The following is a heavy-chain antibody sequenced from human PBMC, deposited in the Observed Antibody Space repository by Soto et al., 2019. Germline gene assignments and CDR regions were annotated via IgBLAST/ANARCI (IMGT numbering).Heavy chain of an antibody. CDR3: ARAYSSSWTPLN. CDR2: IYYSGST. D-gene: IGHD6-13*01. V-gene: IGHV4-59*01. Sequence: QVQLQESGPGLVKPSETLSLTWTVSGGSISSYYWSWIRQPPGKGLEWIGYIYYSGSTNYNPSLKSRVTISVDTSKNQFSLKLSSVTAADTAVYYCARAYSSSWTPLNWGQGTLVTVSS. J-gene: IGHJ4*02. CDR1: GGSISSYY.